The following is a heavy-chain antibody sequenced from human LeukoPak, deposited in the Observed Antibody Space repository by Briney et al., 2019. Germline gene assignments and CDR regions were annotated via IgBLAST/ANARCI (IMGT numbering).Heavy chain of an antibody. CDR3: ARGRYYMDV. V-gene: IGHV6-1*01. CDR1: GDSVSRTDAG. J-gene: IGHJ6*03. Sequence: SQTLSLTCAISGDSVSRTDAGWSWIRQSPSRGLEWLGRTYYRSKWYKDDAGSVKSRITINVDTVRNELSLQLNSVTPEDTAVYYYARGRYYMDVWGKGTTVTISS. CDR2: TYYRSKWYK.